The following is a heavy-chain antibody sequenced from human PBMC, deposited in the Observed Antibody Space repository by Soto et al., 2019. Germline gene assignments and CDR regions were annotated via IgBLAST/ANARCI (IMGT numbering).Heavy chain of an antibody. CDR2: ISGSGGST. Sequence: EVQLLESGGGLAQPGGSLGLSCAASGFSFGSYSMNWVRQTPGRGLEWVSGISGSGGSTYYADSVKGRFTISRDNSKNKLYLQMSSLRADDTAVYYCAKGVLGAVAPLGSWGQGTLVAVSS. CDR1: GFSFGSYS. CDR3: AKGVLGAVAPLGS. J-gene: IGHJ5*02. D-gene: IGHD6-19*01. V-gene: IGHV3-23*01.